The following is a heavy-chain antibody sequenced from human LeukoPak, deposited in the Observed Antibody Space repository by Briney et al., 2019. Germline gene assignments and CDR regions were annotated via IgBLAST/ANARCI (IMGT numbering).Heavy chain of an antibody. Sequence: SETLSLTCSVSGYSLSDGFCWGWIRQPPGKGLEWIGTIYHTGNTYYNPSLESRITISVDTSKNQFSLKLTSVTATDTAVYYCATSGVLYWIQTWGQGTLVTVSS. V-gene: IGHV4-38-2*01. D-gene: IGHD2-15*01. J-gene: IGHJ5*02. CDR3: ATSGVLYWIQT. CDR1: GYSLSDGFC. CDR2: IYHTGNT.